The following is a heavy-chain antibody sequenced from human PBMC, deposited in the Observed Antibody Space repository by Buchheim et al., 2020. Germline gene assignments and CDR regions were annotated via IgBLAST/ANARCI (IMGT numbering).Heavy chain of an antibody. V-gene: IGHV3-30-3*02. CDR2: MSSDGSNK. D-gene: IGHD2-15*01. CDR1: GFTLRNYA. CDR3: AKGRRYCNGGNCYHFFDY. J-gene: IGHJ4*02. Sequence: QVQLVEEGGGVVQPGRSLRLSCAVSGFTLRNYAVHWVRQAPGKGPEWVAVMSSDGSNKYYGDSMGGRFTISRDNSKNTLYLQMDNLRPEDTAVYYCAKGRRYCNGGNCYHFFDYWGRGTL.